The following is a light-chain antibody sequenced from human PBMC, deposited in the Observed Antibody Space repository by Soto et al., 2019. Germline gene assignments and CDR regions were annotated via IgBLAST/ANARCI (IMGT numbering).Light chain of an antibody. V-gene: IGKV1-39*01. Sequence: DIQMTQCPSSLSASVGDRVTITWRASQSISSYLNWYQQKPGKAPKLLIYAASSLQSGVPSRFSGSGSGTDFTLTISSLQPEHFATYYCQQSYSTPQTFSQGTKVDIK. CDR3: QQSYSTPQT. J-gene: IGKJ1*01. CDR1: QSISSY. CDR2: AAS.